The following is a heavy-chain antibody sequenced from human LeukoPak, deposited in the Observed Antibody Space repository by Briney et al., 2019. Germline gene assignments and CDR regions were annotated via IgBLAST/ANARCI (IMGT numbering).Heavy chain of an antibody. D-gene: IGHD3-10*01. J-gene: IGHJ3*02. V-gene: IGHV1-3*01. CDR3: ASQTLLWFGDPYGDAFDI. Sequence: FQGRVTITRDTSASTAYMELSSLRSEDTAVYYCASQTLLWFGDPYGDAFDIWGQGTMVTVSS.